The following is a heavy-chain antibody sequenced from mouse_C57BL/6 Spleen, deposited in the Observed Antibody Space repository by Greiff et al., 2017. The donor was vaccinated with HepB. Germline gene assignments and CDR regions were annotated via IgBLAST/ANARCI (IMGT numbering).Heavy chain of an antibody. CDR3: ARNLLRRGAMDY. CDR1: GYTFTDYY. V-gene: IGHV1-19*01. J-gene: IGHJ4*01. CDR2: INPYNGGT. Sequence: EVQLQQSGPVLVKPGASVKMSCKASGYTFTDYYMNWVKQSHGKSLEWIGVINPYNGGTSYNQKFKGKATLTVDKSSSTAYMELNSLTSEDSAVYYCARNLLRRGAMDYWGQGTSVTVSS. D-gene: IGHD1-1*01.